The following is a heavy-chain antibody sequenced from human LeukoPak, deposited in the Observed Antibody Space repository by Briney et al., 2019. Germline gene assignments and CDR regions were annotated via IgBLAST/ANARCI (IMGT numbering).Heavy chain of an antibody. V-gene: IGHV3-23*01. CDR2: ISDSGGNT. CDR1: GFTFSNYA. Sequence: PGAALRLSCAGSGFTFSNYAMSWVRQAPGKRLEGVSAISDSGGNTYYSDSVKGRFTISRDNSKYTVFLQMNSLRAEDTAVYYCAKWGDYDVLTGYYVSDYWGQGTLVTVSS. CDR3: AKWGDYDVLTGYYVSDY. D-gene: IGHD3-9*01. J-gene: IGHJ4*02.